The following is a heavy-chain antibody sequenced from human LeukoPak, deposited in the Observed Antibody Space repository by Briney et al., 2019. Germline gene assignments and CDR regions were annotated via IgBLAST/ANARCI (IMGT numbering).Heavy chain of an antibody. CDR3: ARENWRSKSIDFDS. V-gene: IGHV4-4*07. J-gene: IGHJ4*02. Sequence: SETLSLICTVSGGSINSFYWTWIRQPAGKGLEWVGRIYSSGSTNFNPSLKSRVTMSVDTSKNQFSLRLSSVTAADTAAYFCARENWRSKSIDFDSWGQGTLVTVSS. CDR1: GGSINSFY. CDR2: IYSSGST. D-gene: IGHD6-6*01.